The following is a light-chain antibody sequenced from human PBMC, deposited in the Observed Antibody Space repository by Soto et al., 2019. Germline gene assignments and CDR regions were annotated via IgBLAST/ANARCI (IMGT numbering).Light chain of an antibody. CDR3: LQHKSYPRT. CDR2: AAS. CDR1: LSISNY. J-gene: IGKJ1*01. Sequence: DIQLTQSPSSLSASVGDRVTLTCLASLSISNYLNWYQQKPEKAPKLLIYAASTLQSGVPSRFSGSGSGTEFTLTISSLQPEDFATYYCLQHKSYPRTFGQGTKVDI. V-gene: IGKV1-17*01.